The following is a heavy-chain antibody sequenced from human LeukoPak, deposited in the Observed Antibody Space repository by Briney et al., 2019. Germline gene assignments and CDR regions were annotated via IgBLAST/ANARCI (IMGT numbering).Heavy chain of an antibody. CDR3: AKAPYYDSSGYHITLFDY. J-gene: IGHJ4*02. CDR1: GFTFSSYA. CDR2: ISGSGGST. V-gene: IGHV3-23*01. Sequence: PGGSLRLSCAASGFTFSSYAMSWVPQAPGKGLEWVSAISGSGGSTYYADSVKVLFTISRDNSKNTLYLQMNSLRAEDTAVYYCAKAPYYDSSGYHITLFDYWGQGTLVTVSS. D-gene: IGHD3-22*01.